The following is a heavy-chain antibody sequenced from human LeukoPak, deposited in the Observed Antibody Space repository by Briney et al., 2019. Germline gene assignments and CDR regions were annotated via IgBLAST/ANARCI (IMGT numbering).Heavy chain of an antibody. CDR2: IHHSGST. CDR3: ARGGGDYWYFDL. Sequence: SKTLSLTCAVYGGSFSGYYWSWIRQPPGKGLEWIGEIHHSGSTNYNPSLKSRVTISVDTSKNQFSLKLTSVTAADTAVYYCARGGGDYWYFDLWGRGTLVTVSS. V-gene: IGHV4-34*01. D-gene: IGHD2-21*01. CDR1: GGSFSGYY. J-gene: IGHJ2*01.